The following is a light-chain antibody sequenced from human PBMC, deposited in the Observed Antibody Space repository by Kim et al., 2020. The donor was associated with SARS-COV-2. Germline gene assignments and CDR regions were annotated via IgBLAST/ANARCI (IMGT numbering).Light chain of an antibody. CDR1: QSVSSN. CDR3: QQCNNWPLT. V-gene: IGKV3-15*01. CDR2: DAS. Sequence: EIVMMQSPATLSGSPGERATLSCRASQSVSSNLAWYQQKPGQAPRLLIYDASTRATTIPARFSGSGSGTEFTLTISSLQSEDFAVYYCQQCNNWPLTFGGGTKVDIK. J-gene: IGKJ4*01.